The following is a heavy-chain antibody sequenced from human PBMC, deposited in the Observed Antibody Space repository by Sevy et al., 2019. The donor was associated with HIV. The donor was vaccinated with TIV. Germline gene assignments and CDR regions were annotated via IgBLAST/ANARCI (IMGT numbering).Heavy chain of an antibody. Sequence: GGSLRLSCAASGFTFSSYDMHWVRQAPGKGLDWVTVISDDGSNKYYADSVKGRFTISRDNSKNTLYLQMNSLRVEDTAVYYCAKGGQWLVRDWFDPWGQGTLVTVSS. CDR2: ISDDGSNK. V-gene: IGHV3-30*18. J-gene: IGHJ5*02. CDR3: AKGGQWLVRDWFDP. D-gene: IGHD6-19*01. CDR1: GFTFSSYD.